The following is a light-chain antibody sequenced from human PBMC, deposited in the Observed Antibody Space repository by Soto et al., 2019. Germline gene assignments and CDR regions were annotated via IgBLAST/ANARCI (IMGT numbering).Light chain of an antibody. CDR3: HQYNNWPLT. Sequence: IVMTQSAATLSVSPGGRATLSCRASQYIGSNLAWYQQKPGQAPRLLIYGASTRATGIPARFSGSGSGTEFTLTISSLQSEDFAVYYCHQYNNWPLTFGGGTKVDIK. V-gene: IGKV3D-15*01. J-gene: IGKJ4*01. CDR2: GAS. CDR1: QYIGSN.